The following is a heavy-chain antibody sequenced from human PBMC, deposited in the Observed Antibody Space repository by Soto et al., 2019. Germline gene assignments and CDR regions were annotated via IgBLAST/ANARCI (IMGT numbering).Heavy chain of an antibody. CDR2: INPSGGST. CDR1: GYTFTSDY. D-gene: IGHD1-1*01. V-gene: IGHV1-46*04. J-gene: IGHJ4*02. CDR3: ARSSVRQALDY. Sequence: QVQLVQSGAEVKKPGASVQVSRKASGYTFTSDYMHWVRQAPGQGLEWMGVINPSGGSTSYAQQLQDRVTLTRDTSTSTVYMELSSLRSEDTAVYYCARSSVRQALDYWGQGTLVTVSS.